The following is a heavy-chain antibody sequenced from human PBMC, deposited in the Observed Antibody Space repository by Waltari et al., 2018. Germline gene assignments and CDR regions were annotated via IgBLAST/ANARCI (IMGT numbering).Heavy chain of an antibody. CDR1: GFTFINYA. CDR3: AKEGFSSSWYTWFDS. D-gene: IGHD6-13*01. Sequence: EVQLVESGGGLEQVGGSLKLSCVASGFTFINYAMSWVRQAPGKGLPWVSAISGSGGATYYADSVKGRFTISRDNSKNTLYLQINSLRAEDAAVYFCAKEGFSSSWYTWFDSWGQGTLVTVSS. CDR2: ISGSGGAT. V-gene: IGHV3-23*04. J-gene: IGHJ5*01.